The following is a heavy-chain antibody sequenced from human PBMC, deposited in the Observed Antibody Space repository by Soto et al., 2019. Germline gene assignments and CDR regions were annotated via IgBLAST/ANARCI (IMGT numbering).Heavy chain of an antibody. J-gene: IGHJ5*02. CDR1: GGSISSGGYY. D-gene: IGHD2-15*01. V-gene: IGHV4-31*03. Sequence: PSETLSLTCTVSGGSISSGGYYWSWIRQHPGKGLEWIGYIYYSGSTYYNPSLKSRVTISVDTSKNQFSLKLSSVTAADTAVYYCARQRKYCSGGSCYLGWFDPWGQGTQVTVSS. CDR2: IYYSGST. CDR3: ARQRKYCSGGSCYLGWFDP.